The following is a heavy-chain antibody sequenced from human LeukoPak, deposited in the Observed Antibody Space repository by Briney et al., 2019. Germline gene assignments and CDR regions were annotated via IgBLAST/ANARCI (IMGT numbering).Heavy chain of an antibody. J-gene: IGHJ4*02. CDR3: VRDPTVVTPSHY. D-gene: IGHD4-23*01. CDR2: ISYDGSKK. Sequence: GGSLRLSCAASGFTLSSYAIHWVRQDPVKGLEWVSVISYDGSKKDYADSVKGRFTISRDNSQKMLYLQLNSLRPEDTAVYYCVRDPTVVTPSHYWGQGTLVNVSS. V-gene: IGHV3-30-3*01. CDR1: GFTLSSYA.